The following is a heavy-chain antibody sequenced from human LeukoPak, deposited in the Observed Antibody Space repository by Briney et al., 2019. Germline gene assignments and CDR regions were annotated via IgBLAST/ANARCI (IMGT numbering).Heavy chain of an antibody. CDR3: ARVGVSVTSYWYFDL. Sequence: ASVKVSCKASGYTFTYRFLHWVRQAPGQALEWMGWITPFNGNTNYAQKFQDRVTFTSDTSVSTAYMELSSLRSDDTAVYYCARVGVSVTSYWYFDLWGRGTLVTVSS. J-gene: IGHJ2*01. D-gene: IGHD4-17*01. CDR1: GYTFTYRF. V-gene: IGHV1-45*02. CDR2: ITPFNGNT.